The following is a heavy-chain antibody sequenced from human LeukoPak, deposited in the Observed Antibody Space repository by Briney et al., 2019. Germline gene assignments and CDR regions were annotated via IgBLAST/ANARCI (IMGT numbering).Heavy chain of an antibody. D-gene: IGHD3-22*01. CDR1: GFTFSSYA. CDR3: ASQYYYDSSGYHRAFDI. V-gene: IGHV3-30-3*01. Sequence: GGSLRLSCAASGFTFSSYAMHWVRQAPGKGLEWVAVITHDGSNKYYADSVKGRFTISRDNSKNTLYLQMNSLRAEDTAVYYCASQYYYDSSGYHRAFDIWGQGTMVTVSS. J-gene: IGHJ3*02. CDR2: ITHDGSNK.